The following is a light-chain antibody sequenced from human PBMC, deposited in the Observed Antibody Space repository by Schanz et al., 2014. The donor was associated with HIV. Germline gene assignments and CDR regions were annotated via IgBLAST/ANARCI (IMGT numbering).Light chain of an antibody. CDR1: QSVDSW. V-gene: IGKV1-5*03. Sequence: DIQMTQSPSTLSASIGDRITITCRASQSVDSWLAWYQQKPGQAPHLLIYQASTLQTGVSSRFSGSGSGTEFTLTISGLLPDDFATYFCQQFHTYPYTFGQGTKLEIK. CDR2: QAS. CDR3: QQFHTYPYT. J-gene: IGKJ2*01.